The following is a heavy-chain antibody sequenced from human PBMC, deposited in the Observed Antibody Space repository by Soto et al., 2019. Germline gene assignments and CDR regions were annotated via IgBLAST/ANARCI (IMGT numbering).Heavy chain of an antibody. CDR1: GGSISSGGYY. J-gene: IGHJ5*02. D-gene: IGHD6-19*01. CDR3: ARFPRNRYSGGCP. V-gene: IGHV4-31*03. Sequence: PSETLSLTCTVSGGSISSGGYYWSWIRQHPGKGLEWIGYIYYSGSSYYNPSLRSRVTISVDTSKNQFSLKLSSVTAADTAVYYCARFPRNRYSGGCPWGQGTLVPVSS. CDR2: IYYSGSS.